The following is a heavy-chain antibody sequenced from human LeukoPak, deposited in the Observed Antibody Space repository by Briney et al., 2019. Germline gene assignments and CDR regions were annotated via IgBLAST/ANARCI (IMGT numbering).Heavy chain of an antibody. CDR1: GFTFSSYE. J-gene: IGHJ4*02. D-gene: IGHD6-19*01. V-gene: IGHV3-48*03. CDR3: ARALAVAGPTDY. Sequence: GGSLRLSCAASGFTFSSYEMNWVRQAPGKWLEWVSYISSSGSTIYYADSVKGRFTISRDNAKNSLYLQMNSLRAEDTAVYYCARALAVAGPTDYWGQGTLVTVSS. CDR2: ISSSGSTI.